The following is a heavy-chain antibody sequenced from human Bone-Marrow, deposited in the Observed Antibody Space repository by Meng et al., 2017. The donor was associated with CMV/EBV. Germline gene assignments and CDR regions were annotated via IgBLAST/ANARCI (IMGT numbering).Heavy chain of an antibody. CDR3: ARVGVGYSIGWPHGMDV. CDR2: TYYRSKWYN. J-gene: IGHJ6*01. D-gene: IGHD6-19*01. V-gene: IGHV6-1*01. CDR1: GASVSSNSVA. Sequence: SETLSLTCAISGASVSSNSVAWNWIRQSPSRGLEWLGRTYYRSKWYNDYAVSVESRITIKPATSKNQFSLQLNSVTPEDTAVYYCARVGVGYSIGWPHGMDVWGQGTTVTGSS.